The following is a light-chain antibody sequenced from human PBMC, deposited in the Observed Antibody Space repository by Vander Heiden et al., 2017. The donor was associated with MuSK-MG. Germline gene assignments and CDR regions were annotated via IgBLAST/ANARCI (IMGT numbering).Light chain of an antibody. CDR3: QPKWT. J-gene: IGKJ1*01. CDR2: WAS. V-gene: IGKV4-1*01. Sequence: DIVLTQSPDSLAVSLGESATINCKSSQSVLYSSNNENFLTGDQQKPGQPPKLLIYWASTRESGVHDRFSGSGSGTDFTRTISSVQAEDVEGYDGQPKWTFGRGTKVEIK. CDR1: QSVLYSSNNENF.